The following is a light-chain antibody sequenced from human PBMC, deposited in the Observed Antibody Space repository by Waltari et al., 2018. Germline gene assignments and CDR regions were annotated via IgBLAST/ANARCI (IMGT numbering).Light chain of an antibody. CDR3: QQYNDWPPTWT. CDR1: QSLGSN. J-gene: IGKJ1*01. V-gene: IGKV3-15*01. CDR2: AAS. Sequence: EIAMTQSPATLSVSPGERATLSSRASQSLGSNLAWDQQKPGQAPRLLIYAASTRATGIPARFSGSGSGTEFTLTISSLQSEDFAIYYCQQYNDWPPTWTFDQGTKVEIK.